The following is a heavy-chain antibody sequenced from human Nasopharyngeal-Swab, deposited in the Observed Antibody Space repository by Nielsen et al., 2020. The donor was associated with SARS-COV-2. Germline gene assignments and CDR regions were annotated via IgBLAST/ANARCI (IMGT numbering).Heavy chain of an antibody. CDR1: GFTFGSYA. CDR3: ARAHYGGTYYYYYGMDV. D-gene: IGHD4-23*01. V-gene: IGHV3-13*01. CDR2: IGTAGDT. J-gene: IGHJ6*02. Sequence: GESLKISCAASGFTFGSYAMSWVRQAPGKGLEWVSAIGTAGDTYYPGSVKGRFTISRENAKNSLYLQMNSLRAGDTAVYYCARAHYGGTYYYYYGMDVWGQGTTVTVSS.